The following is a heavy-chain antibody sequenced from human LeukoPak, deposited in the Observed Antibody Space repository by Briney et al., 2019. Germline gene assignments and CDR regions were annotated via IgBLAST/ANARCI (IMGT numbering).Heavy chain of an antibody. J-gene: IGHJ6*03. CDR2: IYHSGST. CDR3: TRPYYYMDV. V-gene: IGHV4-59*12. CDR1: GGSISSYY. Sequence: SETLSLTCTVSGGSISSYYWSWIRQPPGKGLEWIGSIYHSGSTYYNPSLKSRVTISIDTSTNQFSLKLSSVTAADTAVYYCTRPYYYMDVWGKGTTVTVSS.